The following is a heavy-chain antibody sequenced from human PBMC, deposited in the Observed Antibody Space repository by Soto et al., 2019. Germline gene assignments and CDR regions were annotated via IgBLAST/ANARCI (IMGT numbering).Heavy chain of an antibody. Sequence: QLQLQESGSGLVQPSQTLSLTCAVSGGSITSGCYSWSWIRQPPGKGLEWIGYMYHSGSIDYKPSLRGRATISVDRSKNQLSLKVNSVTAADTAVYYCARALIGSGYSGFCDYWGQGTLVNVSS. CDR2: MYHSGSI. CDR3: ARALIGSGYSGFCDY. V-gene: IGHV4-30-2*01. CDR1: GGSITSGCYS. J-gene: IGHJ4*02. D-gene: IGHD5-12*01.